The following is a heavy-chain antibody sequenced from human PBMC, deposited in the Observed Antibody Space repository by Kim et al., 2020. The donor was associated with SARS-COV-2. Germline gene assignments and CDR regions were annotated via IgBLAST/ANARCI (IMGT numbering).Heavy chain of an antibody. CDR2: ISTSGSTT. CDR3: ACVAIVVVPAAMFRHAPGY. CDR1: GFTFSGYD. Sequence: GGSLRLSCAASGFTFSGYDMNWVRQAPGKGLEWVSDISTSGSTTYYADSVKGRFTISRDNAKNTLYLQMNSLRADDTAVYYCACVAIVVVPAAMFRHAPGYWGQGNLVTVSS. V-gene: IGHV3-48*03. D-gene: IGHD2-2*01. J-gene: IGHJ4*02.